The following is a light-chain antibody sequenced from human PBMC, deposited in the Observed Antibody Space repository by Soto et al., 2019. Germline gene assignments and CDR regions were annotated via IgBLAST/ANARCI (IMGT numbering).Light chain of an antibody. CDR3: QQYKTSSP. J-gene: IGKJ1*01. CDR2: KAS. V-gene: IGKV1-5*03. CDR1: QSINTW. Sequence: DIQMTQSPSTLSASVGDRVTITCRASQSINTWLAWYQLKPGRAPKLLIYKASTLESGVSSRFSGSGSGTEFTLTISRLQPDDSATYYCQQYKTSSPFGQGTRVEIK.